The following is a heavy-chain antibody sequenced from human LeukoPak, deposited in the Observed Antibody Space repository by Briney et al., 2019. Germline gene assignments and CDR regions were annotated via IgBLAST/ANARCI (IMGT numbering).Heavy chain of an antibody. CDR1: GGSISSSSYY. D-gene: IGHD6-13*01. V-gene: IGHV4-39*01. CDR2: IYYSGST. CDR3: ARRQQLADREAFDI. J-gene: IGHJ3*02. Sequence: KASETLSLTCTVSGGSISSSSYYWGWIRQPPGKGLEWIGSIYYSGSTYYNPSLKSRVTISVDTSKNQFSLKLSSVTAADTAVYYCARRQQLADREAFDIWGQGTMVTVSS.